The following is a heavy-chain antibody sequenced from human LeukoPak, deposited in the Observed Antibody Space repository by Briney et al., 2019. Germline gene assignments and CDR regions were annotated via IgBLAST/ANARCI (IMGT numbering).Heavy chain of an antibody. Sequence: GGSLRLSCTASGFAFDEHGMSWVRQVPGKGLEWVSGINWSGGSTGYADPLRGRFTISRDNAKNSLYLQMDSLRAEDTALYYCARAPITSPFYFDYWGREPWSPSPQ. CDR2: INWSGGST. J-gene: IGHJ4*02. CDR1: GFAFDEHG. CDR3: ARAPITSPFYFDY. V-gene: IGHV3-20*04. D-gene: IGHD2-2*01.